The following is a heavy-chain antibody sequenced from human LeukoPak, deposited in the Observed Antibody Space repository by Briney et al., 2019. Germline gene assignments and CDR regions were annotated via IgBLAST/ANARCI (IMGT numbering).Heavy chain of an antibody. V-gene: IGHV1-2*02. CDR1: GYTFTGYY. CDR3: ARDLGSVGATVGTDY. CDR2: INPNSGGT. Sequence: PGASVKVSCKASGYTFTGYYMHWVRQAPGQGLEWMGWINPNSGGTNYAQKFQGRVTMTRDTSISTAYMELSSLRSEDTAVYYCARDLGSVGATVGTDYWGQGTLVTVSS. D-gene: IGHD1-26*01. J-gene: IGHJ4*02.